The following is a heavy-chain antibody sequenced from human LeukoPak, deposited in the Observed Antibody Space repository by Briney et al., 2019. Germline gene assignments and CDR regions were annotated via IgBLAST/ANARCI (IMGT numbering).Heavy chain of an antibody. CDR3: ARDRVVRGDPIYYYYYYMDV. D-gene: IGHD3-10*01. V-gene: IGHV1-46*01. CDR2: INPSGGST. CDR1: GYTFTSYY. Sequence: GASVKVSCKASGYTFTSYYMHWVRQAPGQGLEWMGIINPSGGSTSYAQKFQGRVTMTRDMSTSTVYMELSSLRSEDTAAYYCARDRVVRGDPIYYYYYYMDVWGKGTTVTVSS. J-gene: IGHJ6*03.